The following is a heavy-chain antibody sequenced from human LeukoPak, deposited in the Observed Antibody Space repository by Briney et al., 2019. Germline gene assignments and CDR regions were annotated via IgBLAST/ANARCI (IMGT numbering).Heavy chain of an antibody. V-gene: IGHV3-30*02. D-gene: IGHD3-16*01. J-gene: IGHJ4*02. CDR1: GFSFRSHG. CDR2: IEQDGRTK. Sequence: PGGSLRLSCAASGFSFRSHGMHWVRQAPGKGLEWVAFIEQDGRTKFFVDSVKGRFTISRDNSKNTLYLQLNSLRPEDTAVYYCAKLYNTMSLGGLDYWGQGALVTVSS. CDR3: AKLYNTMSLGGLDY.